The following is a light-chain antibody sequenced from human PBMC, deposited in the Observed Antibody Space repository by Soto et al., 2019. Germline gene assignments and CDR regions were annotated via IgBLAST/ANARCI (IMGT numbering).Light chain of an antibody. Sequence: DIQMTQSPSSLSASIGDRVTITCWASQGISTHLAWYQQKPGTVPKLLIYSASILQSGVPSRFSGGGSGTDFTLTITSLQAEDVATYYCQKHNGAPFTFGPGTKVDIK. V-gene: IGKV1-27*01. CDR3: QKHNGAPFT. CDR1: QGISTH. J-gene: IGKJ3*01. CDR2: SAS.